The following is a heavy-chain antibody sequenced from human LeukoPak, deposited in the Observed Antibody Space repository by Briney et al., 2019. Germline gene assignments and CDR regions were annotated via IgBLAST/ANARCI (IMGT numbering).Heavy chain of an antibody. CDR3: ATQYGDYVYYFDY. CDR1: GYTFTGYY. CDR2: INPNSGGT. J-gene: IGHJ4*02. Sequence: ASVNVSFKASGYTFTGYYLHWVRQAPGQGLEWMGWINPNSGGTNYAQKFQGRVTMTRDTSISTAYMELSRLRSDDTAVYYCATQYGDYVYYFDYWGQGTLVTVSS. D-gene: IGHD4-17*01. V-gene: IGHV1-2*02.